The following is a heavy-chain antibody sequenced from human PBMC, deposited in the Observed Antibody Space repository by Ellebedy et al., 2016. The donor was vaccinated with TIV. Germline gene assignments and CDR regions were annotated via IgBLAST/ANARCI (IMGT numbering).Heavy chain of an antibody. D-gene: IGHD1-26*01. CDR3: ARRGNYLGDAFDI. J-gene: IGHJ3*02. Sequence: GGSLRLXCAASGSTFSSYSMNWVRQASGKGLEWISYIVGVGSTTYYADSVKGRFTISRDNAKNSLYLHMNSLRDEDTALYYCARRGNYLGDAFDIWGQGAMVIVSS. V-gene: IGHV3-48*02. CDR1: GSTFSSYS. CDR2: IVGVGSTT.